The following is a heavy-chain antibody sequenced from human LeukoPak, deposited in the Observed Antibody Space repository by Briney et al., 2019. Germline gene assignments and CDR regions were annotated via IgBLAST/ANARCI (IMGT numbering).Heavy chain of an antibody. Sequence: TRSLTCTVSGGSISSGGYYWTWIRQHPGKGLEWIGYIYYSGSTYYNPSLKSRVTISVDTSKNQFSLRLSSVTAADTAVYYCALGYCGGGSCYAREYFQHWGQGTLVTVSS. CDR3: ALGYCGGGSCYAREYFQH. V-gene: IGHV4-31*03. D-gene: IGHD2-15*01. CDR2: IYYSGST. J-gene: IGHJ1*01. CDR1: GGSISSGGYY.